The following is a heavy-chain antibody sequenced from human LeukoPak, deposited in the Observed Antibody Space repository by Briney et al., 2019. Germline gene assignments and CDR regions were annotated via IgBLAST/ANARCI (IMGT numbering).Heavy chain of an antibody. V-gene: IGHV3-21*01. Sequence: PGGSLRLSRAASGFTFSSYSMNWVRQAPGKGLEWVSSISSSSSYIYYADSVKGRFTISRDNAKNSLYLQMNSLRAKDTAVYYCARARGSSSSYYFDYWGQGTLVTVSS. CDR1: GFTFSSYS. J-gene: IGHJ4*02. CDR2: ISSSSSYI. CDR3: ARARGSSSSYYFDY. D-gene: IGHD6-6*01.